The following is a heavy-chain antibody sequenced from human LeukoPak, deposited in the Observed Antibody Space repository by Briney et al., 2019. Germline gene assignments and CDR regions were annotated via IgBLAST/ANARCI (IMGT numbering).Heavy chain of an antibody. CDR2: IYTSGGT. CDR1: GGSISSYY. Sequence: SETLSLTCTVSGGSISSYYWSWIRQPAGKGLEWIGRIYTSGGTNYNPSLKSRVTMSVDTSKNQFSLKLTSVTAADTAVYYCARDASIRWVFDFWGQGTLVTVSS. CDR3: ARDASIRWVFDF. J-gene: IGHJ4*02. V-gene: IGHV4-4*07. D-gene: IGHD4-23*01.